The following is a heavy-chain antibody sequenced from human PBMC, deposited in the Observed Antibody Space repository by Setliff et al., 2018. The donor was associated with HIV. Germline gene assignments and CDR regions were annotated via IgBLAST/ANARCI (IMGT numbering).Heavy chain of an antibody. CDR1: GGSISSYC. CDR3: ARRSDWFDP. J-gene: IGHJ5*02. V-gene: IGHV4-4*09. CDR2: IFSSGST. Sequence: SETLSLTCTVSGGSISSYCWNWIRQSPGRGLEWIGFIFSSGSTKYDPSLKSRVTISVDTSKNQFSLKLASVTAADTAVYFCARRSDWFDPWGQGTLVTVSS.